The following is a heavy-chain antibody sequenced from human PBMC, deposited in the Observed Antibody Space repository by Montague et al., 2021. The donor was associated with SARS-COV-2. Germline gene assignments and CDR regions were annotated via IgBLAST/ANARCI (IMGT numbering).Heavy chain of an antibody. V-gene: IGHV4-34*01. CDR1: GGSFSGYY. CDR2: INQSGRT. CDR3: ARRGSSVWGGTVSADLDY. D-gene: IGHD3-16*01. J-gene: IGHJ4*02. Sequence: SETLSLTCAVYGGSFSGYYWSWIRQPPEKGLEWIGEINQSGRTNNNPSLKSRVIISVDATKNQCFLKLISVTAADTAVYYCARRGSSVWGGTVSADLDYWGQGILVIVSS.